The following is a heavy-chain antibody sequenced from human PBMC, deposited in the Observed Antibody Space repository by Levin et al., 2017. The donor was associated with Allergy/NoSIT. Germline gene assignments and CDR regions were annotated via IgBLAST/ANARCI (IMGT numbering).Heavy chain of an antibody. V-gene: IGHV3-23*01. CDR2: ISGSGGST. CDR3: AKSPITMVRGVSFP. D-gene: IGHD3-10*01. J-gene: IGHJ5*02. Sequence: GESLKISCAASGFTFSSYAMSWVRQAPGKGLEWVSAISGSGGSTYYADSVKGRLTISRDNSKNTLYLQMNSLRAEDTAVYYCAKSPITMVRGVSFPWGQGTLVTVSS. CDR1: GFTFSSYA.